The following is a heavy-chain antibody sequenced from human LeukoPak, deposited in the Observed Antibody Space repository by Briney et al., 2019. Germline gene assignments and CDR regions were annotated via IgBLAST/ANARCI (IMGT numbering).Heavy chain of an antibody. V-gene: IGHV4-4*09. CDR2: IFPTGST. D-gene: IGHD6-13*01. CDR1: DGSINTYSYY. Sequence: SGTLSLTCTVSDGSINTYSYYWSWIRQPPGKGLEYIGYIFPTGSTNYNPSLKSRVSISVDTSKNQFSLKVNSVTAADTAVYYCAGAAAGSPFQHWGQGTLVTVSS. J-gene: IGHJ1*01. CDR3: AGAAAGSPFQH.